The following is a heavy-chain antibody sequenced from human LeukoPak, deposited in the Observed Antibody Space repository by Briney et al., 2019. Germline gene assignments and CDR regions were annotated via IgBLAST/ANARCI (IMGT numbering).Heavy chain of an antibody. Sequence: TSETLSLTCAVYGESFKDYYWNWIRQPPGKGLEWIGEINHSGSTNYNPSLKSRVTISVDTSKNEFSLKLSSVTAADTAVYYCARVSTSETDYWGQGTLVTVSS. CDR1: GESFKDYY. CDR3: ARVSTSETDY. V-gene: IGHV4-34*01. D-gene: IGHD2-2*01. J-gene: IGHJ4*02. CDR2: INHSGST.